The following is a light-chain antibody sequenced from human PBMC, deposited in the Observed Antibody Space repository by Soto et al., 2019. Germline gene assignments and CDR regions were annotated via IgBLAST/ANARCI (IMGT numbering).Light chain of an antibody. CDR1: QSVSSS. J-gene: IGKJ4*01. Sequence: DIVLTQSPATLSLSPGERATLSCRASQSVSSSLAWYQQKPGQTPRLLIYDASNRATGIPARFNGSGSGTDFTLTVSSLEPEDFAVYYCQQRSNWTLTFGGGTKVEIK. V-gene: IGKV3-11*01. CDR2: DAS. CDR3: QQRSNWTLT.